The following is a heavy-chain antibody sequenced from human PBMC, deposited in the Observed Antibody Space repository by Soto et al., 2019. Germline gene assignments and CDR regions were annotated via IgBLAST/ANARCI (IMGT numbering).Heavy chain of an antibody. CDR3: ARIRLAAAGFGEYYFDY. D-gene: IGHD6-13*01. CDR1: GGSISSSSYY. Sequence: SETLSLTCTVSGGSISSSSYYWGWIRQPPGKGLEWIGSIYYSGSTYYNPSLKSRVTISVDTSKNQFSLKLSSVTAADTAVYYCARIRLAAAGFGEYYFDYWGQGTLVTVSS. J-gene: IGHJ4*02. V-gene: IGHV4-39*01. CDR2: IYYSGST.